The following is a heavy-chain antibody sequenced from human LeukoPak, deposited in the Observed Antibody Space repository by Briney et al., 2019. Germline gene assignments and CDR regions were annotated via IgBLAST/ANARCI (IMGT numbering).Heavy chain of an antibody. CDR2: IYPGDSDT. J-gene: IGHJ6*03. CDR1: GYSFTSYW. Sequence: GESLKISCKGSGYSFTSYWIGWVRQMPGKGLEWMGIIYPGDSDTRYSPSFQGQVTISADKSISTAYLQWSSLKASDTAMYYCARLPHYYDSSGYRHPYYYMDVWGKGTTVTISS. V-gene: IGHV5-51*01. D-gene: IGHD3-22*01. CDR3: ARLPHYYDSSGYRHPYYYMDV.